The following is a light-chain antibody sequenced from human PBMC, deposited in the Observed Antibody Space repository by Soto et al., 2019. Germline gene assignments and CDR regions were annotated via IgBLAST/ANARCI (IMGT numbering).Light chain of an antibody. Sequence: EIVLTQSPATLSLSPGERATLSCRASQSVTSYLAWYQQKAGQAPRLLIYDASNRATGIPARFSGSGSGTDFTLTISRLKPEDFAVYYCQQRSSWPRTFGLGTEVEI. CDR2: DAS. J-gene: IGKJ1*01. CDR1: QSVTSY. V-gene: IGKV3-11*01. CDR3: QQRSSWPRT.